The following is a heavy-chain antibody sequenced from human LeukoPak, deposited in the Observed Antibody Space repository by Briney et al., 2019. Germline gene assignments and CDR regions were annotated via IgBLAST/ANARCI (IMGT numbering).Heavy chain of an antibody. CDR2: INPTGGST. V-gene: IGHV1-46*01. J-gene: IGHJ5*02. CDR1: GYTFTSYY. Sequence: ASVKVSCKASGYTFTSYYMHWVRQAPGEGLEWMGIINPTGGSTSYAQKFQGRVTMTRDTSTSTVYMELSSLRSEDTAVYYCARNMVLSEFDPWGQGTLVTVSS. D-gene: IGHD4/OR15-4a*01. CDR3: ARNMVLSEFDP.